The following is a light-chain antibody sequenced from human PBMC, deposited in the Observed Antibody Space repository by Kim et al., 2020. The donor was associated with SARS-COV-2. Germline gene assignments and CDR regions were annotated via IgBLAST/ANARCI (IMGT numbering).Light chain of an antibody. CDR1: QSVSSN. CDR3: QQYNNWLT. J-gene: IGKJ4*01. Sequence: SVSPGERATLSCRASQSVSSNLAWYQQKPGQAPRLLIYGASTRATGIPARFSGSGSGTELTLTISSLQSEDFAVYYCQQYNNWLTFGGGTKVDIK. V-gene: IGKV3-15*01. CDR2: GAS.